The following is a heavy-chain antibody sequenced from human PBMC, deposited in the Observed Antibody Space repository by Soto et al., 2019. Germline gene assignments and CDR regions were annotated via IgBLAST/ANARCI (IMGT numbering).Heavy chain of an antibody. V-gene: IGHV3-30*18. CDR2: ISYDGSNK. J-gene: IGHJ6*02. CDR3: AKDLGSGKPYYYYAMDV. CDR1: GFIFSKYG. Sequence: QVQLVESGGGVVQPGTSLRLSCAASGFIFSKYGMHWVRQAPGKGLEWVAVISYDGSNKYYAESVKGRFIISRDKSENTLYLQMNSLRAEDTAFYYCAKDLGSGKPYYYYAMDVWGQGTTVTVSS. D-gene: IGHD3-10*01.